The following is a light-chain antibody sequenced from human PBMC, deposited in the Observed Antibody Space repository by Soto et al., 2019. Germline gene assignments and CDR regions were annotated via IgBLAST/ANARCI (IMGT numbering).Light chain of an antibody. Sequence: EIVLTQSPATLSLSPGEGATLSCRASQSVRSSLAWYQQKPGQAPRLLIYDASNRATGIPARFSGSGSGTDFTLPISSLEPEDFAVYYCQQRDTWPPGATFGQGTRLEIK. CDR2: DAS. CDR1: QSVRSS. V-gene: IGKV3-11*01. J-gene: IGKJ5*01. CDR3: QQRDTWPPGAT.